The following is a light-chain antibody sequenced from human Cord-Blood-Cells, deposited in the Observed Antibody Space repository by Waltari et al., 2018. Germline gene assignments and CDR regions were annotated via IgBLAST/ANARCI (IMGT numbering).Light chain of an antibody. V-gene: IGKV1-39*01. CDR2: AAS. CDR3: QQSYSTPPFT. J-gene: IGKJ3*01. Sequence: DIQMTPAPSSPSASVGDRGTIPCRASQSISSYLNWYQQKTGKAPKLLIYAASSLQSGVPSRFSGSGSGTDFTLIISSLQPEDVATYYCQQSYSTPPFTFGPGTKVDIK. CDR1: QSISSY.